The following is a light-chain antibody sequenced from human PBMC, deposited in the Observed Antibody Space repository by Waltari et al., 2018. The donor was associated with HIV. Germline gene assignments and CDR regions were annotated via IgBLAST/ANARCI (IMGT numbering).Light chain of an antibody. J-gene: IGLJ2*01. V-gene: IGLV2-14*03. CDR1: GDAVGGYDY. Sequence: HSALTQPASVSGSPGQSIAISCTGTGDAVGGYDYVSWYQHHPGNAPKLILYDVNIRPAGVSDRFSGSKSGNTASLTISGLQAEDEADYYCGSHSTDTTLVFGGGTKLTV. CDR2: DVN. CDR3: GSHSTDTTLV.